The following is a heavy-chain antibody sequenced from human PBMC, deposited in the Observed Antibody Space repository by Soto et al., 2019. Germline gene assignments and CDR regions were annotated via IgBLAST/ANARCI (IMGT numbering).Heavy chain of an antibody. CDR2: INHSGRT. CDR3: STRVHATNCYYRFDP. Sequence: PSETLSLTCAVYGGSFSGHSWSWIRQPPGKGLEWIGDINHSGRTNYSPSLKSRVTISLDTSKNQFSLTLSAVTAADTAMYYCSTRVHATNCYYRFDPWGQGTRVTAPQ. CDR1: GGSFSGHS. V-gene: IGHV4-34*01. J-gene: IGHJ5*02. D-gene: IGHD3-10*01.